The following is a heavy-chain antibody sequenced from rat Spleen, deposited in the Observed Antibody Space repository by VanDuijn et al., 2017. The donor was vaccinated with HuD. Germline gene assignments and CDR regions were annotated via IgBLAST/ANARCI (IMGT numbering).Heavy chain of an antibody. CDR1: GFTFNYYW. Sequence: VQLVESGGGLVHPGRSLKLSCVTSGFTFNYYWMTWIRQAPGKGLEWVASITNASGGTHYPDSVKGRFTISRHDAKSTLYLQVDSLKSEDTATYYCARQRWDVMDAWGQGVSVTVSS. CDR3: ARQRWDVMDA. V-gene: IGHV5-31*01. J-gene: IGHJ4*01. CDR2: ITNASGGT.